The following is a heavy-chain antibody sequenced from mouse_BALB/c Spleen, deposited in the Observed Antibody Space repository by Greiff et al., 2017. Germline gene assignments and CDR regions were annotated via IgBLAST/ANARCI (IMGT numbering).Heavy chain of an antibody. CDR1: CYTLPDYS. CDR3: ARSDEPYAMDY. J-gene: IGHJ4*01. V-gene: IGHV1-67*01. CDR2: ISTYYGDA. Sequence: QVHVKPSGPELVGPGVSVKIFCKGFCYTLPDYSMYWVKQSHAKSLEWIGVISTYYGDASYNQKFKGKATMTVDKSSSTAYMELARLTSEDSAIYYCARSDEPYAMDYWGQGTSVTVSS.